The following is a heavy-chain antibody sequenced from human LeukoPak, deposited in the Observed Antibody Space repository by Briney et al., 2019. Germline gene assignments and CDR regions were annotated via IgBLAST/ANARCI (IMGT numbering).Heavy chain of an antibody. V-gene: IGHV4-39*01. J-gene: IGHJ5*02. D-gene: IGHD3-16*02. CDR3: ARHTNGELSPSDTNWFDP. Sequence: SETLSLTCTVSGGSISSSSYYWGWIRQPPGKGLEWIGSIYYSGSTYYNPSLKSRVTISVDTSKNQFSLKLSSLTVADTAVYYCARHTNGELSPSDTNWFDPWGQGTLVTVSS. CDR1: GGSISSSSYY. CDR2: IYYSGST.